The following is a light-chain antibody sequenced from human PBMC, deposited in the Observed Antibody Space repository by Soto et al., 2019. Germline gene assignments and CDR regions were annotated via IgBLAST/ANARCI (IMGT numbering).Light chain of an antibody. J-gene: IGLJ2*01. Sequence: QSVLTQPPSVSAAPGQKVTISCSGTNANIGNHYVSWYQQFPGTVPKLLIYDNNQRPSEIPDRFSASKSGTSATLDITGLQTEEGADYYCGPWDRSRSAVVFGGGTKLTAL. V-gene: IGLV1-51*01. CDR3: GPWDRSRSAVV. CDR2: DNN. CDR1: NANIGNHY.